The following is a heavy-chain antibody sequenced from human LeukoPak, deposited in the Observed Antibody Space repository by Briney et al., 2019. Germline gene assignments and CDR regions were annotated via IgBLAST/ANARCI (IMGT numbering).Heavy chain of an antibody. J-gene: IGHJ1*01. CDR3: ARGCGSCYSIYFQH. CDR2: ISYDGSNK. V-gene: IGHV3-30-3*01. CDR1: GFTFSSYA. Sequence: GGSLRLSCAASGFTFSSYAMHWVRQAPGKELEWVAVISYDGSNKYYADSVKGRFTISRDNSKNTLYLQMNSLRAEDTAVYYCARGCGSCYSIYFQHWGQGTLVTVSS. D-gene: IGHD2-15*01.